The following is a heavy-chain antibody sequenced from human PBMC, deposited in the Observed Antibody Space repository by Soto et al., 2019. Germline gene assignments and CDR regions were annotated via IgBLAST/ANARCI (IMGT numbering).Heavy chain of an antibody. J-gene: IGHJ5*02. CDR2: INPSGGST. D-gene: IGHD3-9*01. CDR1: GYTFTSYY. Sequence: GASVKVSCKAPGYTFTSYYMHWVRQAPGQGLEWMGIINPSGGSTSYAQKFQGRVTMTRDTSTSTVYMELSSLRSEDTAVYYCAREGGGTTGILTGYYVSWGQGTLVTVSS. V-gene: IGHV1-46*01. CDR3: AREGGGTTGILTGYYVS.